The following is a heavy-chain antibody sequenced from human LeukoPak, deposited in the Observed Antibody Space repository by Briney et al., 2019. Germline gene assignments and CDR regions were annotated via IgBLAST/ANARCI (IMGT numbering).Heavy chain of an antibody. J-gene: IGHJ4*02. CDR2: IIPILGIA. V-gene: IGHV1-69*04. CDR3: ARCAVAGSAYYFDY. CDR1: GGTFSSYA. Sequence: ASVKVSCKASGGTFSSYAISWVRQAPGQGLEWMGRIIPILGIANYAQKFQGRVTITADKSTSTAYTELSSLRSEDTAVYYCARCAVAGSAYYFDYWGQGTLVTVSS. D-gene: IGHD6-19*01.